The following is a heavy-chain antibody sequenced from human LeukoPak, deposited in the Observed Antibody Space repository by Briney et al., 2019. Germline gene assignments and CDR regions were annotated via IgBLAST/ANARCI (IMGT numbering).Heavy chain of an antibody. J-gene: IGHJ4*02. V-gene: IGHV3-23*01. CDR3: AKAHGGSYHSGID. CDR2: ISGSGGDI. D-gene: IGHD1-26*01. CDR1: GFTFSNYA. Sequence: GGSLRLSCAASGFTFSNYAMTWVRQAPGKGLEWVSLISGSGGDIRYADSVKGRFSISRDNAKNTLYLQLNNLRVEDPAVYYCAKAHGGSYHSGIDWGPGPLVIVSS.